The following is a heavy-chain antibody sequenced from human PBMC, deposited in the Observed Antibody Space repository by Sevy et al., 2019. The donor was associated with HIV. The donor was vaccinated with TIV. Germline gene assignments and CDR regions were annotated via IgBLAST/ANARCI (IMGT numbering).Heavy chain of an antibody. CDR1: GFTFSSYW. CDR2: INSDGSST. V-gene: IGHV3-74*01. J-gene: IGHJ4*02. D-gene: IGHD3-22*01. CDR3: ARDHYDSSGYYSFDY. Sequence: GGSLRLSCAASGFTFSSYWMHWVRQAPGKGLVWVSRINSDGSSTSYADSVKGRFTISRDNAKNTLYLQMNSLRAEDTAVHYCARDHYDSSGYYSFDYWGQGTLVTVSS.